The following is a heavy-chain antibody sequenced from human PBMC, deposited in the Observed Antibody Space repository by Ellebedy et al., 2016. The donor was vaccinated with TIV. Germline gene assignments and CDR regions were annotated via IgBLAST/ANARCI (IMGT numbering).Heavy chain of an antibody. Sequence: GESLKISCETSGFSFSNYGMNWVRQAPGKGLEWVSGFTGNDGPTYYADSVKGRFTISRDDSKNTLYLQMNSLRAEDTAIYYCARAPPGSGPDHWGQGTLVSVSS. D-gene: IGHD6-19*01. CDR3: ARAPPGSGPDH. CDR1: GFSFSNYG. V-gene: IGHV3-23*01. J-gene: IGHJ4*02. CDR2: FTGNDGPT.